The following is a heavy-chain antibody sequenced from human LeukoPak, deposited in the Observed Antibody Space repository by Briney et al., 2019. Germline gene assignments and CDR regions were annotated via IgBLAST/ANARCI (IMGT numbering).Heavy chain of an antibody. V-gene: IGHV4-30-4*01. CDR1: GGSISSGDYY. Sequence: PSETLSLTCSVSGGSISSGDYYWSWIRQPPGKGLEWIGFIYYSGTTFYNPSLKSRVNISLDTSKSQFSLKLSSVTAADTAVYCCARRGRGGYFDYWGQGSLVTVSS. CDR2: IYYSGTT. D-gene: IGHD3-16*01. J-gene: IGHJ4*02. CDR3: ARRGRGGYFDY.